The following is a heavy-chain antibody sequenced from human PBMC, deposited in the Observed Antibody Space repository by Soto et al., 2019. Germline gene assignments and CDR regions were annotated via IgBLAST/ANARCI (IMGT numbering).Heavy chain of an antibody. J-gene: IGHJ3*02. Sequence: EPLSYTWFGRGGATRSKNCLPWVGQPPGKGLEWIGEIYHSGSTNYNPSLQSRVTISVDKSENQFSLKMRSVTAADTAVYYCARSPSSSWYGGGAFAIRGQGTMVT. D-gene: IGHD6-13*01. CDR2: IYHSGST. CDR1: GGATRSKNC. V-gene: IGHV4-4*02. CDR3: ARSPSSSWYGGGAFAI.